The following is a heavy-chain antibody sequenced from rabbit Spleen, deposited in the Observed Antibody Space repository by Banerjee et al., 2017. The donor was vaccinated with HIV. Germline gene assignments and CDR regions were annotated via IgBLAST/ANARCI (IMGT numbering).Heavy chain of an antibody. D-gene: IGHD1-1*01. Sequence: QEQLEESGGDLVKPGASLTLTCTASGFDLSSSYWICWVRQPPGKGLEWIGCIYTGSGSTYYASWAKGRFTITRSTSLNTVTLQLNSLTAADTATHFCVRDLIGSGYYAALWGPGTLVTVS. J-gene: IGHJ4*01. CDR3: VRDLIGSGYYAAL. CDR2: IYTGSGST. V-gene: IGHV1S45*01. CDR1: GFDLSSSYW.